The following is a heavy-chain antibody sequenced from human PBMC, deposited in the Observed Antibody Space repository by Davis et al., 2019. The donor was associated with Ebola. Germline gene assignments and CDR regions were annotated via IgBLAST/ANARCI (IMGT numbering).Heavy chain of an antibody. V-gene: IGHV1-69*13. Sequence: SVKVSCKASGGTFTNYAISWVRQAPGQGLEWMGGIIPFIGAANYAQKLQARLTLAADESTSTVYMELTSLRSEDTAVYFCATYDGSGYYYYYAMDVWGQGTTVTVS. CDR2: IIPFIGAA. CDR1: GGTFTNYA. D-gene: IGHD3-22*01. J-gene: IGHJ6*02. CDR3: ATYDGSGYYYYYAMDV.